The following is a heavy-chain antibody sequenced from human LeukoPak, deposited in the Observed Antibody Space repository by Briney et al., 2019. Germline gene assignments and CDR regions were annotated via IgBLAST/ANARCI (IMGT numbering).Heavy chain of an antibody. CDR1: GYTFTSYG. V-gene: IGHV1-18*01. D-gene: IGHD3-22*01. CDR3: ARSKKMDYYDSSGPTDY. CDR2: ISAYNGNT. Sequence: ASVKVSCKASGYTFTSYGISWVRQAPGQGLEWMGWISAYNGNTNYAQKLQGRVTMTTDTSTSTAYMELRSLRSDDTAVYYCARSKKMDYYDSSGPTDYWGQGTLVTVSS. J-gene: IGHJ4*02.